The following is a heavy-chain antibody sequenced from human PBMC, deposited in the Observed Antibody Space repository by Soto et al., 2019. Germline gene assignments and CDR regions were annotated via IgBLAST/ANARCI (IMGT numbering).Heavy chain of an antibody. CDR2: INHSGST. Sequence: SETLSLTCAVYGGSFSGYYWSWLRQPPGKGLEWIGEINHSGSTNYNPSLTSRVAIFVDTSKNQFSLKLSSVTAADTAVYYCSRVDYDILTGYDFDYWGQGTLVTVSS. CDR3: SRVDYDILTGYDFDY. CDR1: GGSFSGYY. D-gene: IGHD3-9*01. J-gene: IGHJ4*02. V-gene: IGHV4-34*01.